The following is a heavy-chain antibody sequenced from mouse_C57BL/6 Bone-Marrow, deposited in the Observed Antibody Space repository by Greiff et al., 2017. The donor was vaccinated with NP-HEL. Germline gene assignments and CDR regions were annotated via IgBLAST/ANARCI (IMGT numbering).Heavy chain of an antibody. V-gene: IGHV1-42*01. CDR3: ARRKNYDGYYDNAMDY. J-gene: IGHJ4*01. CDR2: INPSTGGT. Sequence: EVQLQQSGPELVKPGASVKISCKASGYSFTGYYMNWVKQSPEKSLEWIGEINPSTGGTTYNQKFKAKATLTVDKSSSTAYMQLKSLTSEDSAVYYCARRKNYDGYYDNAMDYWGQGTSVTVSS. D-gene: IGHD2-3*01. CDR1: GYSFTGYY.